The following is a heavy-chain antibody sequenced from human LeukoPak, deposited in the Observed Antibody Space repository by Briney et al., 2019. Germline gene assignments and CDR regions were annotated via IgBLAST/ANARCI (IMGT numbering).Heavy chain of an antibody. CDR3: ARGGPAATTTPLDY. CDR1: GYTFTSYA. CDR2: INAGNDNT. V-gene: IGHV1-3*01. J-gene: IGHJ4*02. D-gene: IGHD1-26*01. Sequence: ASVKVSCKASGYTFTSYAMHWVRQAPGQRLEWMGLINAGNDNTKYSQRFQGRVTITRDTSASTAYMELTSLGSEDTAVYYCARGGPAATTTPLDYWGQGTLVTVSS.